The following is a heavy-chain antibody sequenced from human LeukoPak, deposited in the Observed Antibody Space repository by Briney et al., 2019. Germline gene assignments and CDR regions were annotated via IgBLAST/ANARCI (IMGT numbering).Heavy chain of an antibody. CDR3: ARDPFYRRSGWYGGYFDY. Sequence: GRSLRLSCAASGFTFSSYAMHWVRQAPGKGLEWVAVISYDGSNKYYADSVKGRFIISRDNSKNTLYLQMNSLRAEDTAVYYCARDPFYRRSGWYGGYFDYWGQGTLVTVSS. CDR1: GFTFSSYA. D-gene: IGHD6-19*01. V-gene: IGHV3-30*04. J-gene: IGHJ4*02. CDR2: ISYDGSNK.